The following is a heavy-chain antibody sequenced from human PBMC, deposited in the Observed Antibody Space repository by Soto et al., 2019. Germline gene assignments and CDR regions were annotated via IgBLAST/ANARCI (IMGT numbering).Heavy chain of an antibody. V-gene: IGHV3-21*01. CDR1: GFTFSSYS. D-gene: IGHD3-10*01. CDR2: ISSSSSYI. CDR3: AREEKYYYGSGSYPY. J-gene: IGHJ4*02. Sequence: EVQLVESGGGLVKPGGSLRLSCAASGFTFSSYSMNWVRQAPGKGLEWVSSISSSSSYIYYADSVKGRFTISRDNAKNSLYLKMNSLRAEDTAVYYCAREEKYYYGSGSYPYWGQGTLVTVSS.